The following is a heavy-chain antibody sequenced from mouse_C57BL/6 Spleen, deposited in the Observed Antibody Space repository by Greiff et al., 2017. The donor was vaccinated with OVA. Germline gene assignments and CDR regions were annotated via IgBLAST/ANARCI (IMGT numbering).Heavy chain of an antibody. Sequence: VQLQQSGPELVKPGASVKISCKASGYTFTDYYMNWVKQSHGKSLEWIGDINPNNGGTSYNQKFKGKATLTVDKSSSTAYMELRSLTSEDSAVYYCARDRAYYSNGDYAMDYWGQGTSVTVSS. J-gene: IGHJ4*01. CDR3: ARDRAYYSNGDYAMDY. V-gene: IGHV1-26*01. CDR1: GYTFTDYY. D-gene: IGHD2-5*01. CDR2: INPNNGGT.